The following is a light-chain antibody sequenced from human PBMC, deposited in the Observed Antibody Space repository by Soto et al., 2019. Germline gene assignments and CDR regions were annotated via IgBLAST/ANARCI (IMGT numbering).Light chain of an antibody. CDR2: ERS. V-gene: IGLV2-23*01. CDR1: SSVVDTYTL. Sequence: SQHGSVRRYRRQTSIMSSNSSSSVVDTYTLVSWYQPHPDKAPKLRTYERSKRPSGLSYRFSCSKLGNTASLTISGIQAEDEADYYCCSYAGTSTPYVFGPGTKVIVL. J-gene: IGLJ1*01. CDR3: CSYAGTSTPYV.